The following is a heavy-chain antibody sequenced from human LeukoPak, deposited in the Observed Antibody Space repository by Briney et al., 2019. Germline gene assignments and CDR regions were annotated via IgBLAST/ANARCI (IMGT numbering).Heavy chain of an antibody. D-gene: IGHD4-11*01. J-gene: IGHJ5*02. V-gene: IGHV1-18*01. Sequence: ASVKVSCKASGYTFTSYGISWVRQAPGQGLEWMGWISAYNGNTNCAQKLQGRVTMTTDTSTSTAYMELRSLRSDDTAVYYCARQDYSNFTGLNWFDPWGQGTLVTVSS. CDR3: ARQDYSNFTGLNWFDP. CDR1: GYTFTSYG. CDR2: ISAYNGNT.